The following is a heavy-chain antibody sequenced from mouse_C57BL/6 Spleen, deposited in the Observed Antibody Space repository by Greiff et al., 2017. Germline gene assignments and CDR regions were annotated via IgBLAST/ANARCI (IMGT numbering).Heavy chain of an antibody. CDR1: GFTFSSYA. J-gene: IGHJ3*01. V-gene: IGHV5-9-1*02. D-gene: IGHD1-1*01. CDR3: TREEYYGSSYPAWFAY. Sequence: EVMLVESGEGLVKPGGSLKLSCAASGFTFSSYAMSWVRQTPEKRLEWVAYISSGGDYIYYADTVKGRFTISRDNARNTLYLQMSSLKSEDTAMYYCTREEYYGSSYPAWFAYWGQGTLVTVSA. CDR2: ISSGGDYI.